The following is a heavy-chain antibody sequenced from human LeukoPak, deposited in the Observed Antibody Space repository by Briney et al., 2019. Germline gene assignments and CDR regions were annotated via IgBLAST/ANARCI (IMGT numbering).Heavy chain of an antibody. V-gene: IGHV3-23*01. Sequence: GRSLRLSCAASGFTFSSYAMHWVRQAPGKGLEWVSAISGSGGSTYYADSVKGRFTISRDNSKNTLYLQMNSLRAEDTAVYYCGSLWSGLYYFDYWGQGTLVTVSS. CDR1: GFTFSSYA. CDR2: ISGSGGST. CDR3: GSLWSGLYYFDY. D-gene: IGHD3-3*01. J-gene: IGHJ4*02.